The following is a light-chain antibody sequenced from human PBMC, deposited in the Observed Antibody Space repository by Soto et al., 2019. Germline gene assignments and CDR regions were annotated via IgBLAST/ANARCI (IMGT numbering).Light chain of an antibody. CDR2: GAS. Sequence: EIVLTQSPGTLSLSPWERATLSCRASQSVSSSYLAWYQQKPGQAPRLLIYGASSRATGIPDRFSGSGSGTDFTLTISRLEPEDFAVYYCQQYGSSLFTFGGGTKVDIK. J-gene: IGKJ4*01. CDR3: QQYGSSLFT. CDR1: QSVSSSY. V-gene: IGKV3-20*01.